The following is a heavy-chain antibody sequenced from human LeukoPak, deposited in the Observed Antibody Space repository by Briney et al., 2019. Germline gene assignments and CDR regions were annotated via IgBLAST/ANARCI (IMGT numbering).Heavy chain of an antibody. D-gene: IGHD5-18*01. CDR2: INWNGGST. V-gene: IGHV3-20*04. Sequence: GGSLRLSCAASGFTFDDYGMSWVRQAPGKGLEWVSGINWNGGSTGYADSVKGRFTISRDNAKNSLYLQMNSLRAEDTALYYCAKARTRGYSYGSFDYWGQGTLVTVSS. J-gene: IGHJ4*02. CDR3: AKARTRGYSYGSFDY. CDR1: GFTFDDYG.